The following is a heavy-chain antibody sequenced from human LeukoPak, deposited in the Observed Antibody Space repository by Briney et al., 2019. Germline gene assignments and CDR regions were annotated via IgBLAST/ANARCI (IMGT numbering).Heavy chain of an antibody. CDR3: ATQGYSYDYYFDY. V-gene: IGHV1-24*01. D-gene: IGHD5-18*01. J-gene: IGHJ4*02. CDR2: FDPEDGET. CDR1: EYTFTDYY. Sequence: GASVKVSCKASEYTFTDYYIHWVRQAPGKGLEWMGGFDPEDGETIYAQKFQGRVTMTEDTSTDTAYMELSSLRSEDTAVYYCATQGYSYDYYFDYWGQGTLVTVSS.